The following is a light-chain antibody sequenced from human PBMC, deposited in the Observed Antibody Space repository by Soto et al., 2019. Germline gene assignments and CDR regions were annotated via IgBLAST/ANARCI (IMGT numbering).Light chain of an antibody. CDR3: CSFGGSSTDV. Sequence: QSALTQPASVSGSPGQSITISCTGTSSDVGSYDLVSWYQQHPGKAPKLMIYEVSKRPSGVSNRFSGSKSDNTASLTISGRQAEDEADYYCCSFGGSSTDVFGTGTKLTVL. J-gene: IGLJ1*01. CDR1: SSDVGSYDL. CDR2: EVS. V-gene: IGLV2-23*02.